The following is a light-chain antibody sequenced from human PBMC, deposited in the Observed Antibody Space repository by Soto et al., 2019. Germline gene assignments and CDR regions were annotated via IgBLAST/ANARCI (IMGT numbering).Light chain of an antibody. CDR3: QSYDSSLSAYV. J-gene: IGLJ1*01. CDR2: GNS. V-gene: IGLV1-40*01. Sequence: QSVLTXPPSVSGAPGQRVIISCTGSSSNIGAGFDVHWYQQLPGTAPKLLVYGNSNRPSGVPDRFSGSKSGTSASLAVTGLQAEDEADYYCQSYDSSLSAYVFGTGTKVTVL. CDR1: SSNIGAGFD.